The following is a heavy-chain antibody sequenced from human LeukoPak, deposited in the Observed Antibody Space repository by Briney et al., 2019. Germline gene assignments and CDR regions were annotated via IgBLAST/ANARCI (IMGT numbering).Heavy chain of an antibody. D-gene: IGHD6-19*01. CDR3: AKGATSAWLLYWFDP. V-gene: IGHV3-23*01. J-gene: IGHJ5*02. Sequence: GGSLRLSCAASGFTFTNYAMTWVRQAPGKGLEWVSSISGSGASTYYADSVKGRYAISRDNSRNTPYLQMNTLRAEDTATYYCAKGATSAWLLYWFDPWGQGTLVTVSS. CDR2: ISGSGAST. CDR1: GFTFTNYA.